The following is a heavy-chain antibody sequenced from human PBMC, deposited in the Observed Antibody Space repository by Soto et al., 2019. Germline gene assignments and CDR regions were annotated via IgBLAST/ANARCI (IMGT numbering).Heavy chain of an antibody. J-gene: IGHJ4*02. Sequence: QVQLVESGGGLVKPGGSLRLSCAASGFTLSDYYMSWIRQAPGQGLEWISYIGSSGTTLYYADSVKGRCTISRDNAKNSLYLQMNSLRAEDTAVYYCARGIWGTLPTPEYWGQGNLVTVSS. V-gene: IGHV3-11*01. CDR3: ARGIWGTLPTPEY. D-gene: IGHD3-16*01. CDR1: GFTLSDYY. CDR2: IGSSGTTL.